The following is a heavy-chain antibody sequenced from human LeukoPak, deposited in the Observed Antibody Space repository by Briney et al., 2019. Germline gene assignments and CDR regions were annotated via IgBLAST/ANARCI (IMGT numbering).Heavy chain of an antibody. D-gene: IGHD3-22*01. CDR3: ARGYYDSSGYYYYYYYMDV. CDR1: GGTFSSYA. CDR2: IIAIFGTA. Sequence: SVKVSCKASGGTFSSYAISWVRQAPGQGLEWMGRIIAIFGTANYAQKFQGRVTITTDESTSTAYMELSSLRSEDTAVYYCARGYYDSSGYYYYYYYMDVWGKGTTVTVSS. V-gene: IGHV1-69*05. J-gene: IGHJ6*03.